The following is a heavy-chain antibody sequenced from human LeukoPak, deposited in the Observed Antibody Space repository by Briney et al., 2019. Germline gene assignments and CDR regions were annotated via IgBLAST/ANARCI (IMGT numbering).Heavy chain of an antibody. D-gene: IGHD3-10*02. CDR2: ISGSSSTI. Sequence: GGSLRLSCAASGFTFSSYSMNWVRQAPGKGLEWVSYISGSSSTIYYADSVKGRFTISRDNAKNSLYLQMNSLRAEDTAVYYCAELGITMIGGVWGKGTTVTISS. CDR1: GFTFSSYS. V-gene: IGHV3-48*04. J-gene: IGHJ6*04. CDR3: AELGITMIGGV.